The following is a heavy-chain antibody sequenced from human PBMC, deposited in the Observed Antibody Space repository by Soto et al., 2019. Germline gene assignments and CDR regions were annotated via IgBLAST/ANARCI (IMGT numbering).Heavy chain of an antibody. Sequence: GGSLRLSCAASGFTFSSYAMSWVRQAPGKGLEWVSSISGSGGGTYYADSVKGRFTISRDNSKNTLSLQMNSLRAEDTAVYYCAKSRGSGSYFNPSDAFDFWGQGTMVTVSS. D-gene: IGHD3-10*01. CDR2: ISGSGGGT. J-gene: IGHJ3*01. CDR3: AKSRGSGSYFNPSDAFDF. V-gene: IGHV3-23*01. CDR1: GFTFSSYA.